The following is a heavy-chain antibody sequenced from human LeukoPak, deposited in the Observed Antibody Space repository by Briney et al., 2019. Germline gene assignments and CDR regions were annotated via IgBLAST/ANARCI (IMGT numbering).Heavy chain of an antibody. Sequence: GGSLRLSCAASGFTFDDYAMHWVRQAPGKGLEWVSGISWNSGSIGYADSVKGRFTISRDNAKNSLYLQMNSLRAEDAALYYCTKGPRGGSGYYPDYWGQGTLVTVSS. CDR1: GFTFDDYA. CDR2: ISWNSGSI. CDR3: TKGPRGGSGYYPDY. J-gene: IGHJ4*02. D-gene: IGHD3-22*01. V-gene: IGHV3-9*01.